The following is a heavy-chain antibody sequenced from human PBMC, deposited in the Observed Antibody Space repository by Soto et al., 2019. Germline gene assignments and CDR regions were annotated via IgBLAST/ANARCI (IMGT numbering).Heavy chain of an antibody. J-gene: IGHJ6*04. V-gene: IGHV4-34*01. CDR2: INHSGST. CDR1: GGSFSGYY. CDR3: ARGRVRAYYFGDYCSGGSCYSDYYYGRDV. D-gene: IGHD2-15*01. Sequence: SETLSLTCAVYGGSFSGYYWSWIRQPPGKGLEWIGEINHSGSTNYNPSLKSRVTISVDTSKNQFSLKLSSVTAADTAVYYCARGRVRAYYFGDYCSGGSCYSDYYYGRDVWGKGTRVTVSS.